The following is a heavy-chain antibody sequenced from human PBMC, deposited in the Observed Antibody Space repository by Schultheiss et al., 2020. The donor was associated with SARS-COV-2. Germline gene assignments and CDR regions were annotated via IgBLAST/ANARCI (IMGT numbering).Heavy chain of an antibody. CDR1: GYSFTSYW. J-gene: IGHJ4*02. V-gene: IGHV5-51*01. Sequence: GGSLRLSCKGSGYSFTSYWIGWVRQMPGKGLEWMGIIYPGDSDTRYSPSFQGQVTISADKSISTAYLQWSSLKASDTAMYYCARDRYGDYEYYFDYWGQGTLVTVAS. CDR2: IYPGDSDT. CDR3: ARDRYGDYEYYFDY. D-gene: IGHD4-17*01.